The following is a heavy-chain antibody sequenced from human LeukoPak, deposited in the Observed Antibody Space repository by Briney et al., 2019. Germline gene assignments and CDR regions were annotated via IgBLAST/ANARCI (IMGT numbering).Heavy chain of an antibody. D-gene: IGHD2/OR15-2a*01. CDR1: GGSIFGYY. CDR2: IHYSGST. Sequence: PSETLSLTCTVSGGSIFGYYWSWIRQSPGKGLEWIAYIHYSGSTNYNPSLESRVTIAADTSKNQFSLELRSVTAADTAVYYCARHARNSIDFPLDYWGQGTLVTVSS. V-gene: IGHV4-59*08. J-gene: IGHJ4*02. CDR3: ARHARNSIDFPLDY.